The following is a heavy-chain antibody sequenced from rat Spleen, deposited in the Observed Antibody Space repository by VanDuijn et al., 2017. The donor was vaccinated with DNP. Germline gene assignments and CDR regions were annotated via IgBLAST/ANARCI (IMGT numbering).Heavy chain of an antibody. CDR3: ATVLCDGYSGWFAY. V-gene: IGHV5S13*01. J-gene: IGHJ3*01. Sequence: EVQLVESGGGLVQPGRSLKLSCAASGFSFSNYGMAWVRQAPTKGLEWVASISTGGGNTYYRDSVKGRFTISRDNAKSTLYLQMDSLRSEDTATYYCATVLCDGYSGWFAYWGQGTLVSVSS. CDR1: GFSFSNYG. D-gene: IGHD1-12*03. CDR2: ISTGGGNT.